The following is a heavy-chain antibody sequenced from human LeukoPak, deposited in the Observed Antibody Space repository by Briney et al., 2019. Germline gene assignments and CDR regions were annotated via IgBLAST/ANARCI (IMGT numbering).Heavy chain of an antibody. CDR1: GGSISSSNL. V-gene: IGHV4-4*02. CDR3: TRGGLTFGGN. CDR2: VSHRGDT. Sequence: SGTLSLTCAVFGGSISSSNLWSWVRQPPGQGLEWIGEVSHRGDTNYSPSLKSRVTISIDKSKNQFSLRLTSVTAADTAVYYCTRGGLTFGGNWGQGILVTVSS. D-gene: IGHD3-10*01. J-gene: IGHJ4*02.